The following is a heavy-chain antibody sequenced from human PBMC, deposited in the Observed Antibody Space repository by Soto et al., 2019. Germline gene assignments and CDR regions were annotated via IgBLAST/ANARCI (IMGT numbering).Heavy chain of an antibody. CDR2: IIPILGIA. V-gene: IGHV1-69*02. CDR1: GGTFSSYT. J-gene: IGHJ6*02. Sequence: QVQLVQSGAEVKKPGSSVKVSCKASGGTFSSYTISWVRQAPGQGLEWMGRIIPILGIANYAQKFQGRVTITADKSTSTAYMELSSLRSEDTAVYYCVRSDIVVVPAAINYYYYGMDVWGQGTTVTVSS. D-gene: IGHD2-2*02. CDR3: VRSDIVVVPAAINYYYYGMDV.